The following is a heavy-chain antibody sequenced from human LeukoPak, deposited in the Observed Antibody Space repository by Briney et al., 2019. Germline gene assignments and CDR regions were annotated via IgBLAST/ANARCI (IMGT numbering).Heavy chain of an antibody. J-gene: IGHJ6*03. Sequence: GRSLRLSCAASGFTFSSYAMHWVRQAPGKGLEWVAVISYDGSNKYYADSVKGRFTISRDNSKNTLYLQMNSLRAEDTAVYYCARDLFREPSYMDVWGKGTTVTVSS. V-gene: IGHV3-30-3*01. CDR2: ISYDGSNK. CDR3: ARDLFREPSYMDV. CDR1: GFTFSSYA. D-gene: IGHD1-26*01.